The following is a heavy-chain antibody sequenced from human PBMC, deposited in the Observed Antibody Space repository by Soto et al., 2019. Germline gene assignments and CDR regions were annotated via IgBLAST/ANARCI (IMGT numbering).Heavy chain of an antibody. CDR2: IYYSGST. V-gene: IGHV4-59*01. CDR3: ARSRGDCSGGSCYSLFRFDP. Sequence: SETLSLTCTVSGGSISSYYWSWIRQPPGKGLEWIGYIYYSGSTNYNPSLKSRVTISVDTSKNQFSLKLSSVTAADTAVYYCARSRGDCSGGSCYSLFRFDPWGQGTLVTVSS. D-gene: IGHD2-15*01. J-gene: IGHJ5*02. CDR1: GGSISSYY.